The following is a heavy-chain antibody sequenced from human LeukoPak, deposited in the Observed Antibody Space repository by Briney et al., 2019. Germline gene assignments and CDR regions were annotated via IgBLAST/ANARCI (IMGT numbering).Heavy chain of an antibody. Sequence: PGGSLRLSCAASGFTFSSYGMHWVRQAPGKGLEWVAFIRYDGSNKYYADSVKGRFTISRDNSKNTLYLQMNSLRAEDTAVYYCAKDWHDYVWGSYRYFDYWGQGTLVTVSS. CDR1: GFTFSSYG. D-gene: IGHD3-16*02. J-gene: IGHJ4*02. V-gene: IGHV3-30*02. CDR2: IRYDGSNK. CDR3: AKDWHDYVWGSYRYFDY.